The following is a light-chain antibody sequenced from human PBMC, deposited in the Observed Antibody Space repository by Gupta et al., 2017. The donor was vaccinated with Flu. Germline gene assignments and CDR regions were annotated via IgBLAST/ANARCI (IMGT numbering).Light chain of an antibody. CDR2: EVT. CDR1: SSDVGGYNY. J-gene: IGLJ1*01. V-gene: IGLV2-14*01. CDR3: SSYTTSSTYV. Sequence: QSALTQPASVSGSPGQSITISCPGTSSDVGGYNYVSWYQQHPGKAPQLLIYEVTNRPSGVSYRFSGSKAGNTASLTISGLQAEDEADYYCSSYTTSSTYVFGTVTKVTVL.